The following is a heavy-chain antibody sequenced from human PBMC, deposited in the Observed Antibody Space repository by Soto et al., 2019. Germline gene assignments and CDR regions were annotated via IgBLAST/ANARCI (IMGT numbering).Heavy chain of an antibody. V-gene: IGHV4-30-2*06. Sequence: SETLSLTCTVSGGSIASGGYSWSWIRQSPGQGLEWIGYIYQSGSAFYNPSLKTRATILVDRSKNQFSLNLTSVTAADAAVYYCARAFYGVDLWGQGTTVTVSS. CDR3: ARAFYGVDL. J-gene: IGHJ6*02. CDR1: GGSIASGGYS. CDR2: IYQSGSA.